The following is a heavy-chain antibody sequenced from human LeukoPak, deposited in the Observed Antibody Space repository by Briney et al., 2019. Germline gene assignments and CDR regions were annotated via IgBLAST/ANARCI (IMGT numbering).Heavy chain of an antibody. Sequence: PGGSLRLSCAASGFTVSSNYMNWVRQAPGKGLEWVSVIYSGGNTYYADSVKGRFTISRDNSKNTLYLQMNSLTVEDTAVYYCARTPMFYFYGMDVWGQGTTVTVSS. D-gene: IGHD2-15*01. CDR2: IYSGGNT. V-gene: IGHV3-66*01. CDR3: ARTPMFYFYGMDV. CDR1: GFTVSSNY. J-gene: IGHJ6*02.